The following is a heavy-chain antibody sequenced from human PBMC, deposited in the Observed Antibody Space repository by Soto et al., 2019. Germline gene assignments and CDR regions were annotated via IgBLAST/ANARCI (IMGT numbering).Heavy chain of an antibody. J-gene: IGHJ5*02. CDR2: INPSGDSR. V-gene: IGHV1-46*01. CDR3: ARDNSQNYGPPAASSWFHP. CDR1: GFSFSDYF. D-gene: IGHD2-15*01. Sequence: ASVKVSCKASGFSFSDYFMHWVRQAPGQGLEWMGIINPSGDSRNYAQKFQGRVTITRDTSTSTVYMDLSSLRYEDTAVYYCARDNSQNYGPPAASSWFHPWGQGTPVPVSP.